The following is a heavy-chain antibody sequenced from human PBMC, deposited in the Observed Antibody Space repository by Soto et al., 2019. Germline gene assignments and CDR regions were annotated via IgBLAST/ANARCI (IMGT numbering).Heavy chain of an antibody. CDR3: ARAGTYCTNGVCHPDF. V-gene: IGHV1-69*13. D-gene: IGHD2-8*01. J-gene: IGHJ4*02. Sequence: ASVKVSCKASGGTFSSYAISWVRQAPGQGLEWMGGIIPIFGTANYAQKFRGRVTITADESTSTAYMELSSLRSEDTAVYYCARAGTYCTNGVCHPDFWGQGTLVTVSS. CDR1: GGTFSSYA. CDR2: IIPIFGTA.